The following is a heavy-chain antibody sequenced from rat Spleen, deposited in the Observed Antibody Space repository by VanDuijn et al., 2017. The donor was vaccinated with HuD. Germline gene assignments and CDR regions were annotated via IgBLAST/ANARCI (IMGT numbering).Heavy chain of an antibody. CDR2: ISYDGSST. V-gene: IGHV5-29*01. D-gene: IGHD4-4*01. CDR3: ARRGFLSDWYFDF. J-gene: IGHJ1*01. CDR1: GFTFSDYY. Sequence: EVQLVESDGGLVQPRRSLKLSCAASGFTFSDYYMAWVRQAPTKGLEWVATISYDGSSTYYRDSVKGRFTISRDNAKSTLYLQMDTLTSGDTATYFCARRGFLSDWYFDFWGPGTMVTVSS.